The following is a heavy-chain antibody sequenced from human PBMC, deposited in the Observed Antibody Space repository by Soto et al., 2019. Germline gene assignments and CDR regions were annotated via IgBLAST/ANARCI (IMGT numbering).Heavy chain of an antibody. Sequence: PGGSLRLSCAASGFTFSSYWMSWVRQAPGKGLEWVANINKDGSERNYVDSVEGRFTISRDNAKNSLFLQMSSLRVEDTAVYYCARPFGFMAIFASDVWGQGTTVTVSS. D-gene: IGHD3-3*01. J-gene: IGHJ6*02. CDR1: GFTFSSYW. CDR3: ARPFGFMAIFASDV. V-gene: IGHV3-7*03. CDR2: INKDGSER.